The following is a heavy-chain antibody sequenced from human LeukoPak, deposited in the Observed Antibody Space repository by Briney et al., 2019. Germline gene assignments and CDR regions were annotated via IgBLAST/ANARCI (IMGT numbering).Heavy chain of an antibody. D-gene: IGHD3-9*01. CDR2: IYGHDGGI. CDR3: VRDFDWGPDY. Sequence: ASVKVSCKASGYTFTGHYLHWVRQAPGQGLEWMGWIYGHDGGINFAQKFQDRVTMTRDTSITTAYMELTSLTPDDTAVYYCVRDFDWGPDYWGQGTLVTVSS. V-gene: IGHV1-2*02. CDR1: GYTFTGHY. J-gene: IGHJ4*02.